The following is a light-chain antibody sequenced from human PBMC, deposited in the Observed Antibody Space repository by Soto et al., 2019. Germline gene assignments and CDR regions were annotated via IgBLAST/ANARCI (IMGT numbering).Light chain of an antibody. CDR1: SSDVGTYDF. CDR3: CLYAVTFYV. Sequence: QSALTQPRSVSGSPGQSVTISCTGTSSDVGTYDFVSWYQQHPGEAPRLMIFDVSERPSGVPDRFSGSKSGNTASLTISGLQAEDEADYYCCLYAVTFYVFGTGTKLTVL. V-gene: IGLV2-11*01. J-gene: IGLJ1*01. CDR2: DVS.